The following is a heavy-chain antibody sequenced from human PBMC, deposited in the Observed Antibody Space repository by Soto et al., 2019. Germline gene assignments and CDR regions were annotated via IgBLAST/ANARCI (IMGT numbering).Heavy chain of an antibody. J-gene: IGHJ4*02. D-gene: IGHD3-22*01. CDR3: ARGQQKIYYYDSSGYYYYFDY. CDR2: INHSGST. Sequence: SESLSLTCAVYGGSFSGYYRSWIRQPLGKGLEWSGEINHSGSTNYHPSLKSRGTISVDTSKNQCSLKLSSVTAADTAVYYCARGQQKIYYYDSSGYYYYFDYWGQGTLVTVS. V-gene: IGHV4-34*01. CDR1: GGSFSGYY.